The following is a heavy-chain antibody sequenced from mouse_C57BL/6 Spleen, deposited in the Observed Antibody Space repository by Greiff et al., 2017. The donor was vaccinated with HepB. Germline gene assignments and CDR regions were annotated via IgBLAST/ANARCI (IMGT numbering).Heavy chain of an antibody. CDR1: GYSFTGYY. V-gene: IGHV1-42*01. CDR3: ARWGYYDYDGIAY. CDR2: INPSTGGT. Sequence: DVQLQESGPELVKPGASVKISCKASGYSFTGYYMNWVKQSPEKSLEWIGEINPSTGGTTYNQKFKAKATLTVDKSSSTAYMQLKSLTSEDSAVYYCARWGYYDYDGIAYWGQGTLVTVSA. D-gene: IGHD2-4*01. J-gene: IGHJ3*01.